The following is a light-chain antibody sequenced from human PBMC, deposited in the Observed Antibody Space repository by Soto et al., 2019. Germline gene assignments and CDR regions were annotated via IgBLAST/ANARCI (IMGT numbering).Light chain of an antibody. V-gene: IGKV3-15*01. CDR3: QQYNNWPWT. J-gene: IGKJ1*01. CDR2: GAS. CDR1: QSVSSN. Sequence: EIVMTQSPATLSVSPGERTTLSCRASQSVSSNLAWYQQKPGQAPRLLIYGASTRATGIPARFSGSGSGTEFTLTISSLQSEDFAVYHCQQYNNWPWTFGQGTRWIS.